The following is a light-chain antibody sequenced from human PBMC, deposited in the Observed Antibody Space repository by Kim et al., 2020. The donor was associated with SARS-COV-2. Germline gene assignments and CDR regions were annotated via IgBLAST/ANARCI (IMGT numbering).Light chain of an antibody. CDR1: SSNIGSNT. CDR3: AAWDGSLNGFWV. J-gene: IGLJ3*02. CDR2: SNN. Sequence: ELTQPPSASGTPGQRVTISCFGSSSNIGSNTVNWYRQLPGTAPKVLIYSNNQRSSGVPDRFSGSKSGTSASLAISGLQSEDEADYYCAAWDGSLNGFWVFGGGAQLTVL. V-gene: IGLV1-44*01.